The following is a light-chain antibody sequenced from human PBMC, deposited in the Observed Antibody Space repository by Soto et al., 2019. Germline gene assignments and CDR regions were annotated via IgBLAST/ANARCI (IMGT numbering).Light chain of an antibody. CDR1: QSVNSN. CDR2: GAS. Sequence: EIVMTQSPATLSVSPGERATLSCRASQSVNSNLAWYQQKPGQAPRLLIYGASTRATGVPARFSGSGSGTEFTLTVSSLQSVDFAVYFCQQYNNWSTFGQGTKVEIK. CDR3: QQYNNWST. V-gene: IGKV3-15*01. J-gene: IGKJ1*01.